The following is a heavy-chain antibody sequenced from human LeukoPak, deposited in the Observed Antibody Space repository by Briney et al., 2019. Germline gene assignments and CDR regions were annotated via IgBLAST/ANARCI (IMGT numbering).Heavy chain of an antibody. Sequence: PGKSLRLSCAASGFTFSTYGMHWVRQAPGKGLEWVAVVWYDGTNIHYVDSVKGRFTISRDNSKSTLYLQMNSLTVEDTAVYYCARGGYSGTCYFDYWAQGTLVTVSS. CDR2: VWYDGTNI. CDR1: GFTFSTYG. D-gene: IGHD1-26*01. CDR3: ARGGYSGTCYFDY. J-gene: IGHJ4*02. V-gene: IGHV3-33*01.